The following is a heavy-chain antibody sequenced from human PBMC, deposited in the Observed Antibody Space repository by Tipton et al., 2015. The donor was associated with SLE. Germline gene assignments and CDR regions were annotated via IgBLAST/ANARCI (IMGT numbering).Heavy chain of an antibody. J-gene: IGHJ4*02. Sequence: SLRLSCEASGFNFINYEMNWVRQAPGEGLEWVSYISSSGAATDFVDSVKGRFTISRDNVKNSLYLQMNDLRAEDTAVYYCVRDLSGWPIDYWGQGTLVTVSS. CDR2: ISSSGAAT. CDR3: VRDLSGWPIDY. CDR1: GFNFINYE. V-gene: IGHV3-48*03. D-gene: IGHD6-19*01.